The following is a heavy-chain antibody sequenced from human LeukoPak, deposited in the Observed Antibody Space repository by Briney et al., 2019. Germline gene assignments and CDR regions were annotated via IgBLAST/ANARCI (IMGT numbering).Heavy chain of an antibody. D-gene: IGHD6-19*01. J-gene: IGHJ6*03. CDR1: GFTFSSYT. V-gene: IGHV3-21*01. CDR2: ISSSSSYI. Sequence: RSGGSLRLSCAASGFTFSSYTMNWVRQAPGKGLQSVSSISSSSSYIYYADSLKGRFTIFRDNAENSLYLQMNSLRAEDTAVYYCARASGWYERGPDHYYYYMDVWGKGTTVTVSS. CDR3: ARASGWYERGPDHYYYYMDV.